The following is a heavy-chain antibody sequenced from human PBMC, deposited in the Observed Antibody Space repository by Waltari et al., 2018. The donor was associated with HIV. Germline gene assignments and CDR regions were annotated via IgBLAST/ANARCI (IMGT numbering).Heavy chain of an antibody. CDR1: GGSFRGFY. J-gene: IGHJ5*02. CDR3: ARGGYNSGFSWFDP. D-gene: IGHD5-18*01. V-gene: IGHV4-34*01. CDR2: INHSGNS. Sequence: QVQLHQWGAALLKPSETLSLTCGVYGGSFRGFYWTWIRQPPGKGLEWVGEINHSGNSNYNSSLKSRVTISVDSSRKQFSLRLTSLTAADTAVYYCARGGYNSGFSWFDPWGRGTLVTVSS.